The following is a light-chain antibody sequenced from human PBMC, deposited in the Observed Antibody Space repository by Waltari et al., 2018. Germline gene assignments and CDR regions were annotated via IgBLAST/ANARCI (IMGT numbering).Light chain of an antibody. CDR1: NSNIGSKT. Sequence: QSALTQPPSASATPGQRVTIPCSGVNSNIGSKTVTWYQHLPGAAPKLLIYSDNQRPSGVPDRFSGSKSGTSASLAISGLRSEDEADYYCAEWDDDSLNGPHVVFGGGTRLTVL. CDR3: AEWDDDSLNGPHVV. J-gene: IGLJ2*01. V-gene: IGLV1-44*01. CDR2: SDN.